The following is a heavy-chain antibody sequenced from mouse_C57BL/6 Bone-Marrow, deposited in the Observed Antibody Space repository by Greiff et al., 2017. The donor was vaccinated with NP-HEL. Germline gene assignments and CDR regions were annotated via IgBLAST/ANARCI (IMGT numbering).Heavy chain of an antibody. CDR1: GYSFTGYY. J-gene: IGHJ3*01. CDR3: ARTDYGKQFAY. Sequence: EVKVVESGPELVKPGASVKISCKASGYSFTGYYMNWVKQSPEKSLEWIGEINPSTGGTTYNQKFKAKATLTVDKSSSTAYMQLKSLTSEDSAVYYCARTDYGKQFAYWGQGTLVTVSA. V-gene: IGHV1-42*01. CDR2: INPSTGGT. D-gene: IGHD2-1*01.